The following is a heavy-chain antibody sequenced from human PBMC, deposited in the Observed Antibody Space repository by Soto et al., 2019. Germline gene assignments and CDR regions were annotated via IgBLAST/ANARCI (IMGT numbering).Heavy chain of an antibody. CDR3: VKATLPTAIKFGVDS. CDR1: VFTFSSYG. D-gene: IGHD2-2*01. Sequence: WWSLRLSCSASVFTFSSYGMHWVRQTPDKGLEWVAVISHDGNQKYYADFAKGRFTISRDNARNTLHLQMNSLRPEDTAFFYCVKATLPTAIKFGVDSWGQGTLVTVSS. CDR2: ISHDGNQK. V-gene: IGHV3-30*18. J-gene: IGHJ5*01.